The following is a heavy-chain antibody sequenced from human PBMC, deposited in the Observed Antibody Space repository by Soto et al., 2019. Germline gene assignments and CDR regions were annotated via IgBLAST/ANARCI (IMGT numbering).Heavy chain of an antibody. J-gene: IGHJ3*02. D-gene: IGHD3-9*01. CDR1: GGSISSYY. CDR3: ARQAFYDFLTGYSQRDDAFDI. CDR2: ISYSGIT. V-gene: IGHV4-59*08. Sequence: SETLSLTCTVSGGSISSYYWSWFRQPPGQGLEWIGYISYSGITKYNPSLNSRVTISVDTSKNQFSLKLGSVPPADPPVYYCARQAFYDFLTGYSQRDDAFDIWGQGTMVTVSS.